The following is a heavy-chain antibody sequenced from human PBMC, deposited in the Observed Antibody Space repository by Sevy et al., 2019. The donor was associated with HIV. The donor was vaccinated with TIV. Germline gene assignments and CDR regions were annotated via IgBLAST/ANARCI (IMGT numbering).Heavy chain of an antibody. D-gene: IGHD3-22*01. CDR1: GFNFDDYA. V-gene: IGHV3-9*01. Sequence: GGSLRLSCAASGFNFDDYAMHWVRQVPGKGLEWVSGISWNSGSVAYAESVRGRFTISRDNAKNSLHLQMDSLRAEDTALYYCAKEYTPYYSSGYPFYWYFDLWGRGTLVTVSS. CDR2: ISWNSGSV. CDR3: AKEYTPYYSSGYPFYWYFDL. J-gene: IGHJ2*01.